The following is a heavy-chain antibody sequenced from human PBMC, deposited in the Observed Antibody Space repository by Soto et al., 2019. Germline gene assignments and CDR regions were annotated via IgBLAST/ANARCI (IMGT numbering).Heavy chain of an antibody. V-gene: IGHV1-69*13. CDR2: IIPIFGTA. CDR3: SFCFASGYYYYYGMDF. D-gene: IGHD3-3*01. CDR1: GGTFSSYA. Sequence: SVNVSCKASGGTFSSYAISWVRQAPGEGLERMGGIIPIFGTANYAQKFQGRVTITADESTSTAYMELSSLRSEDTAVYYCSFCFASGYYYYYGMDFWGQGTTVTVSS. J-gene: IGHJ6*01.